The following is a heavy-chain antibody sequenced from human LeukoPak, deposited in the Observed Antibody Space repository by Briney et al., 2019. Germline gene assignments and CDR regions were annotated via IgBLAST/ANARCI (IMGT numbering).Heavy chain of an antibody. V-gene: IGHV1-2*02. CDR2: INPNSGGT. J-gene: IGHJ6*03. CDR3: ARDLRYYGSGSYYPNYYMDV. CDR1: GYTFTGYY. Sequence: EASVKVPCKASGYTFTGYYMHWVRQAPGQGLEWMGWINPNSGGTNYAQKFQGRVTMTRDTSISTAYMELSRLRSDDTAVYYCARDLRYYGSGSYYPNYYMDVWGKGTTVTVSS. D-gene: IGHD3-10*01.